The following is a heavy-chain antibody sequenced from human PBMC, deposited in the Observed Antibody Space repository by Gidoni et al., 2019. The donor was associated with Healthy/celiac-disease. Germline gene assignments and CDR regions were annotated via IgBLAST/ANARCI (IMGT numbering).Heavy chain of an antibody. CDR3: ARGGIPVRSLSS. D-gene: IGHD1-1*01. Sequence: QVQLQQWGAGLLKPSETLSLTCAVYGGSFSGYYWSWIRQPPGKGLEWIGEINHSGSTNYNPSLKSRVTISVDTSKNQFSLKLSSVTAADTAVYYCARGGIPVRSLSSWGQGTLVTVSS. CDR2: INHSGST. V-gene: IGHV4-34*01. J-gene: IGHJ5*02. CDR1: GGSFSGYY.